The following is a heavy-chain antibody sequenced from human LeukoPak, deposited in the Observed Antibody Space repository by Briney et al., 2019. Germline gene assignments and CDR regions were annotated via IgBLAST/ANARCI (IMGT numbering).Heavy chain of an antibody. CDR3: VSRRRDGDYRPDY. D-gene: IGHD4-17*01. Sequence: SETLSLTCTVSGGSITSSKYYWGWIRQPPGKGLEWIGSIHYTGITYYNPSLKTRVTISVDTSKNQFSLTLSSVTAADTSVYYCVSRRRDGDYRPDYWGQGTLVTVSS. CDR1: GGSITSSKYY. CDR2: IHYTGIT. J-gene: IGHJ4*02. V-gene: IGHV4-39*01.